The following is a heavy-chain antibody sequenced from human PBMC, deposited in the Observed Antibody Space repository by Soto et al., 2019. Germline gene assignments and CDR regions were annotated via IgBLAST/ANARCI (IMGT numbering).Heavy chain of an antibody. J-gene: IGHJ5*02. CDR2: IKQDGSEK. Sequence: EVQLLESGGGLVQPGGSLRLSCAASGFTFSSYAMSWVRQAPGKGLEWVANIKQDGSEKYYVDSVKGRFTISRDNAKNSLYLQMNSLRAEDTAVYYCARDVYLAGAPTHSWFDPWGQGTLVTVSS. CDR1: GFTFSSYA. D-gene: IGHD2-15*01. CDR3: ARDVYLAGAPTHSWFDP. V-gene: IGHV3-7*01.